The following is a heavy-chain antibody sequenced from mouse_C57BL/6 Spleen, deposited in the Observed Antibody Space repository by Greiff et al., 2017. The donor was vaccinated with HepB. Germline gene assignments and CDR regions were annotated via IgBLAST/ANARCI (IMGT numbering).Heavy chain of an antibody. D-gene: IGHD1-1*01. CDR3: ARWGGSSYEDWYFDV. J-gene: IGHJ1*03. V-gene: IGHV1-82*01. CDR2: IYPGDGDT. Sequence: VQLQESGPELVKPGASVKISCKASGYAFSSSWMNWVKQRPGKGLEWIGRIYPGDGDTNYNGKFKGKATLTADKSSSTAYMQLSSLTSEDSAVYFCARWGGSSYEDWYFDVWGTGTTVTVSS. CDR1: GYAFSSSW.